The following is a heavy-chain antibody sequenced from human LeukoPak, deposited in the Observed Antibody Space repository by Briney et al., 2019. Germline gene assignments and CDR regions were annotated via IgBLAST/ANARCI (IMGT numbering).Heavy chain of an antibody. CDR2: IKQDGSEK. Sequence: GGSLRLSCAASGFTFSDYYMSWVRQAPGKGLEWVANIKQDGSEKYYVDSVKGRFTISRDNAKNSLYLQMNSLRAEDTAVYYCAREYPPPPYSSSWYADYYYYMDVWGKGTTVTISS. V-gene: IGHV3-7*01. J-gene: IGHJ6*03. D-gene: IGHD6-13*01. CDR3: AREYPPPPYSSSWYADYYYYMDV. CDR1: GFTFSDYY.